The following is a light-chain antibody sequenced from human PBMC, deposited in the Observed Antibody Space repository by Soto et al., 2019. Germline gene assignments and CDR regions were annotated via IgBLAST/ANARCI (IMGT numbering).Light chain of an antibody. J-gene: IGKJ2*01. V-gene: IGKV3-20*01. CDR1: QSVSSSH. CDR2: GAS. CDR3: QQYGSSMYT. Sequence: IVLTQSPGTLSLSPGERATLSCRASQSVSSSHLAWYQQKPGQAPSLLIYGASSRATGIPDRFSGSGSGTDFTLTISRLEPEDFAVYYCQQYGSSMYTFGQGTKLEIK.